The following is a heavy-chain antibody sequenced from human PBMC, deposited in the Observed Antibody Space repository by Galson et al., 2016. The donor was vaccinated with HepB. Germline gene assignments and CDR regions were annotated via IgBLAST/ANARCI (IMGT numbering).Heavy chain of an antibody. D-gene: IGHD2-15*01. CDR1: GFTFSDYW. J-gene: IGHJ5*01. Sequence: SLRLSCAASGFTFSDYWMHWVRQAPGKGLMWVSRIKGDGSVTDYADSVKGRFTISRDNAKNALDMQMNSLRGDDTAVYYCARDRGGSAGGYNWFDSWGQGMLVTVSS. V-gene: IGHV3-74*01. CDR2: IKGDGSVT. CDR3: ARDRGGSAGGYNWFDS.